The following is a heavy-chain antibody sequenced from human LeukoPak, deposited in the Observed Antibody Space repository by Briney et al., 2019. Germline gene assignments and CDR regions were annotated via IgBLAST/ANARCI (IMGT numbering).Heavy chain of an antibody. Sequence: PGGSLRLSCAASGFTFSSYAMHWVRQAPGKGLEWEAVISYDGSNKYYADSVQGRFTISRDNSKNTLYLQMNSLGAEDTAVYYCARAQAEAGGSYYTDYYYYYMDVWGKGTTVTVSS. D-gene: IGHD1-26*01. CDR2: ISYDGSNK. V-gene: IGHV3-30*04. CDR3: ARAQAEAGGSYYTDYYYYYMDV. J-gene: IGHJ6*03. CDR1: GFTFSSYA.